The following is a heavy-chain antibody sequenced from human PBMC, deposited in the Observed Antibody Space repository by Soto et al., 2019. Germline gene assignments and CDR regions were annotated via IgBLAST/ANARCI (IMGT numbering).Heavy chain of an antibody. CDR1: GGTFSSYA. CDR3: ARGAGGMDV. J-gene: IGHJ6*02. D-gene: IGHD3-10*01. V-gene: IGHV1-69*01. Sequence: QVQLVQSGAEVKKPGSSVKVSCKASGGTFSSYAITWVRHAPGQGLEWMGGIMPKFGVENHAQKFQGRVTITADESTSTAYMELSSLRSEDTAVYYCARGAGGMDVWGQGTTVTVSS. CDR2: IMPKFGVE.